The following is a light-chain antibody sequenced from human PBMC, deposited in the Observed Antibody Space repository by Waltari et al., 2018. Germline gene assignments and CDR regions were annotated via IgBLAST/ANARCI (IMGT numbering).Light chain of an antibody. V-gene: IGKV1D-13*01. CDR2: DAS. Sequence: AIQLTQSPSSLSASVGHRITITCRASQDIASALAWYVQKPGKVPQLRIYDASTLERGVPSRFSGSGSGTDFTLSISGLQPEDFATYYCQQFINYPLTFGPGTTVDIK. CDR3: QQFINYPLT. CDR1: QDIASA. J-gene: IGKJ3*01.